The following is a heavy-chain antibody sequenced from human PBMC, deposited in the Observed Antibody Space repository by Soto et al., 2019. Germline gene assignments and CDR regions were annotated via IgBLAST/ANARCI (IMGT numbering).Heavy chain of an antibody. V-gene: IGHV4-39*01. CDR3: ARHVDWFDP. CDR1: GGSINSSGYY. CDR2: IYYSGSS. D-gene: IGHD2-21*01. J-gene: IGHJ5*02. Sequence: SSENLSLTCSVSGGSINSSGYYWGWIRQPPGKGLEWIGSIYYSGSSYYNPSLKSRVTISVDTSKNQFSLKLSSVTAADTAVYYCARHVDWFDPWGQGTLVTVS.